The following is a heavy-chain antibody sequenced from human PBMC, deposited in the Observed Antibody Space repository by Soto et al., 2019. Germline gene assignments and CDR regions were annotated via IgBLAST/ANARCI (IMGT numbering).Heavy chain of an antibody. V-gene: IGHV1-46*02. D-gene: IGHD2-2*01. CDR1: GYTFNTYY. CDR2: INPSGGST. Sequence: GASVKVSCKASGYTFNTYYMHWVRQAPGHGLEWMGIINPSGGSTTYAQKFQGRVTMTTDTSTSTAYMELRSLRSDDTAVYYCARDRVVVPAGLRGVDAFDIWGQGTMVTVSS. J-gene: IGHJ3*02. CDR3: ARDRVVVPAGLRGVDAFDI.